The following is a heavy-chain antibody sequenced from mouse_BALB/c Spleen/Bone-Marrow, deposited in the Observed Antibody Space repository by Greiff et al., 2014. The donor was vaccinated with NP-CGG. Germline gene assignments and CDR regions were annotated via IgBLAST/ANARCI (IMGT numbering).Heavy chain of an antibody. D-gene: IGHD1-1*01. CDR2: INPSTGYT. Sequence: VQLQQSGAELAKPGASVKMSCKASGYTFTSYWMHWVKQRPGQGLEWIGYINPSTGYTEYNQKFKDKATFTADKSSSTAYMQLSSLTSEAPAFYYGTREGDYYGFAYWGQGTLVTVSA. CDR1: GYTFTSYW. V-gene: IGHV1-7*01. CDR3: TREGDYYGFAY. J-gene: IGHJ3*01.